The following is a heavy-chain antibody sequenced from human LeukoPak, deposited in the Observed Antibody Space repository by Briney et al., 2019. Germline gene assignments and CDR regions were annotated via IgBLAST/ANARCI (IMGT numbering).Heavy chain of an antibody. CDR3: ARQGSGSYYAPLDY. V-gene: IGHV5-51*01. CDR1: GYIFTNNW. CDR2: IYPGYSDA. D-gene: IGHD3-10*01. Sequence: GESLKISCKVSGYIFTNNWIGWVRQVPGKGLEWMGLIYPGYSDAKYSPSFQGQVTFSVDKSISTAYLQWSSLKASDTAMYYCARQGSGSYYAPLDYWGQGTLVTVSS. J-gene: IGHJ4*02.